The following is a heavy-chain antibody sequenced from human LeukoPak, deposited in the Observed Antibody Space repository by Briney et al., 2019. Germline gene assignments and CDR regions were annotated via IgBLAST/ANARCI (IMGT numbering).Heavy chain of an antibody. CDR2: IGGSGGST. J-gene: IGHJ3*02. CDR3: ARVNRHSTAYHDAFDI. V-gene: IGHV3-23*01. CDR1: GFTFSSYA. D-gene: IGHD2/OR15-2a*01. Sequence: PGGSLRLSCAASGFTFSSYAMSWVRQAPGKGLEWVSAIGGSGGSTYYADSVKGRFTISRDNSKNTLYLQMNSLRAEDTAVYYCARVNRHSTAYHDAFDIWGQGTMVTVSS.